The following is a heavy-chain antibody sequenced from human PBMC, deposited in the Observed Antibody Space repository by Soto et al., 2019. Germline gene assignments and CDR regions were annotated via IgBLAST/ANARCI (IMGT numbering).Heavy chain of an antibody. CDR3: ARAWGDYASYYFDY. J-gene: IGHJ4*02. D-gene: IGHD4-17*01. CDR1: GYTFTGYY. CDR2: INPNSGGT. Sequence: ASVKVSCKASGYTFTGYYMHWVRQAPGQGLEWMGWINPNSGGTNYAQKFQGRVTMTRDTSISTAYMELSRLRSDDTAVYYCARAWGDYASYYFDYWGQGTLVTVSS. V-gene: IGHV1-2*02.